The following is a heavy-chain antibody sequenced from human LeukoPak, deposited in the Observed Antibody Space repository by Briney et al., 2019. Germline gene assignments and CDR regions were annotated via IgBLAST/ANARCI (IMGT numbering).Heavy chain of an antibody. CDR3: ARGVDGGNSDWFDP. CDR1: GGTFSSYA. V-gene: IGHV1-69*04. J-gene: IGHJ5*02. D-gene: IGHD4-23*01. Sequence: VASVKVSCKASGGTFSSYAISWVRQAPGQGLEWMGRIIPILGIANYAQKLQGRVTITADKSTSTAYMELSSLRSEDTAVYYCARGVDGGNSDWFDPWGQGTLVTVSS. CDR2: IIPILGIA.